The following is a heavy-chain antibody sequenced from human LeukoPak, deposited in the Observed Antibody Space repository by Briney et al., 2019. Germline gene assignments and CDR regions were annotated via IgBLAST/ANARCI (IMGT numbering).Heavy chain of an antibody. CDR1: GYTFTSYG. CDR2: ISAYNGNT. V-gene: IGHV1-18*01. J-gene: IGHJ4*02. CDR3: ARPIRDIWTGYYVGYFDY. D-gene: IGHD3-9*01. Sequence: ASVKVSCKASGYTFTSYGISWVRQAPGQGLEWMGWISAYNGNTNYAQKLQGRVTMTTDTSTSTAYMEPRSLRSDDTAVYYCARPIRDIWTGYYVGYFDYWGQGTLVTVSS.